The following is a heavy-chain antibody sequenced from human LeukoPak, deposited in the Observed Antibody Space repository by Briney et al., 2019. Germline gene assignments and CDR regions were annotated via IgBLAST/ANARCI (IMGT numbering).Heavy chain of an antibody. CDR3: ARDWNLPYIVVVPAAMDVGFDY. Sequence: PGGSLRLSCAASGFTFSSYSMNWVRQAPGKGLEWVSYISSSSSTIYYADSVKGRFTISRDNAKNSLYLQMNSLRAEDTAVYYCARDWNLPYIVVVPAAMDVGFDYWGQGTLVTVSS. CDR2: ISSSSSTI. V-gene: IGHV3-48*01. D-gene: IGHD2-2*01. J-gene: IGHJ4*02. CDR1: GFTFSSYS.